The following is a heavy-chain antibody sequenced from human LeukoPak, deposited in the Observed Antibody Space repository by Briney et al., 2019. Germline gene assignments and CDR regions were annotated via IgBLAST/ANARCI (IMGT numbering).Heavy chain of an antibody. CDR3: ARPKTSYYYDSSGYYYGY. CDR2: INHSGST. D-gene: IGHD3-22*01. Sequence: SETLSLTCAVYGGSFSGYYWSWIRQPPGKGLEWIGEINHSGSTNYNPSLKSRVTISVDTSKNQFSLKLSSVTAADTAVYYCARPKTSYYYDSSGYYYGYWGQGTLVTVSS. CDR1: GGSFSGYY. J-gene: IGHJ4*02. V-gene: IGHV4-34*01.